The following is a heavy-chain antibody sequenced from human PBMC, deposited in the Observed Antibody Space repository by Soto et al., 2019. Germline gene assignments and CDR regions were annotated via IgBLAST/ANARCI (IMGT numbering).Heavy chain of an antibody. J-gene: IGHJ6*02. D-gene: IGHD2-2*02. CDR1: GGSVSSYY. V-gene: IGHV4-59*02. CDR3: ASVTRTCISTSCYRYYYGMDV. Sequence: PSETLSLTCTVSGGSVSSYYWSWIRQSPGKGLEWIGYIYYSGSTNYNPSLKSRVTISVDTSKDQFSLKLNSVTAADTAVYYCASVTRTCISTSCYRYYYGMDVWGQGTTVTVSS. CDR2: IYYSGST.